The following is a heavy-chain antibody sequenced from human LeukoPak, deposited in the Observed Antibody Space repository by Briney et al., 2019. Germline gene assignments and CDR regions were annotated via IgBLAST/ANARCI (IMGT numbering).Heavy chain of an antibody. CDR1: GYTFTSYD. CDR2: MNPNSGNT. D-gene: IGHD1-26*01. Sequence: ASVKVSCKASGYTFTSYDINWVRQAPGQGLEWMGWMNPNSGNTGYAQKFQGRVTMTRNTSISTAYMELSSLRCEDIPVYYCAKGYSGSYGDYWGEGTLVTVSS. CDR3: AKGYSGSYGDY. V-gene: IGHV1-8*01. J-gene: IGHJ4*02.